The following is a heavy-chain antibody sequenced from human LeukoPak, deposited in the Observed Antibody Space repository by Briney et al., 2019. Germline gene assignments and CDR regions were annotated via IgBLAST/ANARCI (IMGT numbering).Heavy chain of an antibody. D-gene: IGHD7-27*01. CDR3: ARDHRWGFDY. V-gene: IGHV3-7*01. CDR1: GFTLSSYW. CDR2: IKHDGSEK. J-gene: IGHJ4*02. Sequence: GGSLRLSCAASGFTLSSYWMSWVRQAPGKGLEWVANIKHDGSEKYYVDSVKGRFTISRDNAKNSLYLQMNSLRAEDTAVYFCARDHRWGFDYWGQGTLVTVSS.